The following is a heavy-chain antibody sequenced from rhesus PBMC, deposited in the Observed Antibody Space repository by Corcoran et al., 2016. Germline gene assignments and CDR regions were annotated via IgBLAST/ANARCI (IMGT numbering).Heavy chain of an antibody. Sequence: QLQLQESGPGLVKPSETLSVTCAVSGGPIRSSYWSWIRQAPGKGLEWIGYIYGSGSSTNYNPSLKSRVTLSVDTSKNQFSLKLSSVTAADTAVYYCARELFWTGYYYSWGQGVVVTVSS. J-gene: IGHJ6*01. CDR2: IYGSGSST. CDR1: GGPIRSSY. V-gene: IGHV4-169*02. D-gene: IGHD3-3*01. CDR3: ARELFWTGYYYS.